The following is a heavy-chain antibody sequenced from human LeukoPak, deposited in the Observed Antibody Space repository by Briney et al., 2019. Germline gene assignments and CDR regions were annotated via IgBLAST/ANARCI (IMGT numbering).Heavy chain of an antibody. V-gene: IGHV3-20*04. CDR2: INWNGDST. Sequence: TGGSLRLSCAASGFTFDDYGMSWVRQAPGKGLEWVSGINWNGDSTDYADSVKGRFTISRDNSKNTLHLQMNSRRVEDTAVYYCARGQSYYEAFDIWGQGTTVTVSS. J-gene: IGHJ3*02. D-gene: IGHD1-26*01. CDR1: GFTFDDYG. CDR3: ARGQSYYEAFDI.